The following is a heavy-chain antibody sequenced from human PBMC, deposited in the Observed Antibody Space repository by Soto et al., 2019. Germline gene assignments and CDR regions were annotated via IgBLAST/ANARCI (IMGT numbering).Heavy chain of an antibody. J-gene: IGHJ3*02. CDR2: ISSSSSYI. CDR3: ARDFDYGDLAAFDI. CDR1: GVTVSSYS. V-gene: IGHV3-21*01. Sequence: GGCMGLASAASGVTVSSYSMNWVRQAPGKGLEWVSSISSSSSYIYYADSVKGRFTISRDNAKNSLYLQMNSLRAEDTAVYYCARDFDYGDLAAFDIWGQGTMVTVSS. D-gene: IGHD4-17*01.